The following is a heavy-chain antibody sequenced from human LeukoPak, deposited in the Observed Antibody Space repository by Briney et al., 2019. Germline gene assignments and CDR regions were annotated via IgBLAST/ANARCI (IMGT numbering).Heavy chain of an antibody. V-gene: IGHV4-34*01. Sequence: SETLSLTCAVYGGSFSGYYWSWIRQPPGKGLEWMGEINHSGSTNYNPSLKRRVTISVDTSKNQFSLKLSSVTAADTAVYYCASHSSGYYYYYYYYMDVWGKGTTVTVSS. D-gene: IGHD3-22*01. CDR3: ASHSSGYYYYYYYYMDV. CDR1: GGSFSGYY. CDR2: INHSGST. J-gene: IGHJ6*03.